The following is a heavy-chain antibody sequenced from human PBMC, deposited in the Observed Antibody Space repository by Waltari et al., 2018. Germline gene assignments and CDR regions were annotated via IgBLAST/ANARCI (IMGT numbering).Heavy chain of an antibody. Sequence: QVQLVESGGGVVQPGRSLRLSCAASGFSFRRQGMDWVRQAPGKGLEWVAVNWYDGSKKFYADSVKGRFTVSRDNSNNIAFLEMNSLRVEDTAVYYCARWRRTVSGTVAYDLWGQGTMVSVSS. CDR3: ARWRRTVSGTVAYDL. D-gene: IGHD6-19*01. CDR2: NWYDGSKK. J-gene: IGHJ3*01. V-gene: IGHV3-33*01. CDR1: GFSFRRQG.